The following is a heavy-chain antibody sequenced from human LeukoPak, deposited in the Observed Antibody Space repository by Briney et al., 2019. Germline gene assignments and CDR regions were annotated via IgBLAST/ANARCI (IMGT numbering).Heavy chain of an antibody. V-gene: IGHV3-64*01. Sequence: PGGSLRLSCAASGFTFGSYAMHWVRQAPGKGLEYVSAISSNGGSTYYANSVKGRFTISRDNSKNTLYLQMGSLRAEDMAVYYCATAPPYYYYMDVWGKGTTVTVSS. J-gene: IGHJ6*03. CDR2: ISSNGGST. CDR3: ATAPPYYYYMDV. CDR1: GFTFGSYA.